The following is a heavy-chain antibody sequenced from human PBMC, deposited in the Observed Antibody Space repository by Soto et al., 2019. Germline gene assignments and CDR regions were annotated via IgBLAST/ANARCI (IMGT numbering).Heavy chain of an antibody. D-gene: IGHD5-12*01. CDR2: IYYSGST. CDR1: GGSISSGDYY. CDR3: AWTASTQYGGYDYFDY. V-gene: IGHV4-30-4*01. Sequence: QVQLQESGPGLVKPSQTLSLTCTVSGGSISSGDYYWSWIRQPPGKGLEWIGDIYYSGSTYYNPSIKTRVTISVDTSKNQGASKLSSVSAADTAVYYCAWTASTQYGGYDYFDYWGQGTLVAVSS. J-gene: IGHJ4*02.